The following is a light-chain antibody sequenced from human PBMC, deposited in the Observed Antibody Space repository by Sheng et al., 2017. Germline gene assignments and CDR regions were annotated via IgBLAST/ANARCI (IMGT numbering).Light chain of an antibody. J-gene: IGKJ4*01. CDR1: QSVNNNY. V-gene: IGKV3-20*01. CDR2: GAS. CDR3: QQYGSSPLT. Sequence: EIVLTQSPGTLSLSPGERATLSCRATQSVNNNYLAWYQQKPGQAPRVLISGASSRATGIPDRFSGSGSGTDFTLTISRLEPEDFAVYYCQQYGSSPLTFGGGTNVEIK.